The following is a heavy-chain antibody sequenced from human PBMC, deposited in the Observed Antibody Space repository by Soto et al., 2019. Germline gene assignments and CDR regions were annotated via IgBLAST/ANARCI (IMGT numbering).Heavy chain of an antibody. J-gene: IGHJ4*02. CDR3: ARSSPASDY. CDR1: GFTFNNFA. V-gene: IGHV3-23*01. Sequence: EVQLLESGGGLVQPGGSLRLSCAASGFTFNNFAFTWVRQAPGKGLEWVSGISNSGRSTHYADSVKGRFSISRDNSKNTLILQMNSLGAEETAVYYCARSSPASDYWGQGTLVTVFS. CDR2: ISNSGRST.